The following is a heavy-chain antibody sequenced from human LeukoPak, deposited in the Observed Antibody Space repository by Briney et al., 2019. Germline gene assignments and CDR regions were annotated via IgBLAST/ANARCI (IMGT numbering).Heavy chain of an antibody. J-gene: IGHJ6*03. D-gene: IGHD4-17*01. Sequence: GRSLRLSCAASGFTFSSYAMHWVRQASGKGLEWVGRIRSKGNSYATVYAASVKGRFTISRDDSKNTAYLQMNSLKSEDTAVYYCSRQTVTTQGYYYYYMDVWGKGTTVTVSS. CDR2: IRSKGNSYAT. V-gene: IGHV3-73*01. CDR3: SRQTVTTQGYYYYYMDV. CDR1: GFTFSSYA.